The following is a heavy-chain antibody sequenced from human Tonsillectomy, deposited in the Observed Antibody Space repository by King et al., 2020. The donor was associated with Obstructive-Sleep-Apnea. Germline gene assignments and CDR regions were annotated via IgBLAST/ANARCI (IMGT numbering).Heavy chain of an antibody. CDR3: ETCEDGVFDP. V-gene: IGHV4-31*02. CDR2: LYHNANTYNPST. D-gene: IGHD5-24*01. Sequence: RQHPGQGLEWIVYLYHNANTYNPSTFYNPSLKSRFSMSIDTSRNHFSLKLNSMTAAETAGYFCETCEDGVFDPWGQGTLVAV. J-gene: IGHJ5*02.